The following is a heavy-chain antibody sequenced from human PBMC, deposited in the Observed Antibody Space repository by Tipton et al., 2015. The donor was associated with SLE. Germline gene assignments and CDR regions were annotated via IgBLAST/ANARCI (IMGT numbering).Heavy chain of an antibody. CDR2: IKEDGSEK. CDR1: GFTFSNYW. Sequence: GSLRLSCAASGFTFSNYWMSWVPQAPGKGLEWVANIKEDGSEKYYVDSMKGRFTVSRDNAKNSLYLQMNSLTAEDTAVYYCATSRSGYFEYWGQGTLVTVSS. J-gene: IGHJ4*02. V-gene: IGHV3-7*01. CDR3: ATSRSGYFEY.